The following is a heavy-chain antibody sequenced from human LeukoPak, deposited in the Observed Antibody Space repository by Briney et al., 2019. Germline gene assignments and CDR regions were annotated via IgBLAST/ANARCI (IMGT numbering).Heavy chain of an antibody. D-gene: IGHD3-10*01. J-gene: IGHJ5*02. CDR3: ARELWFGELNP. V-gene: IGHV4-39*07. Sequence: SETLPLTCTVSGGSISSSSYYWGWIRQPPGKGLEWIGSIYYSGSTYYNPSLKSRVTISVDTSKNQFSLKLSSVTAADTAVYYCARELWFGELNPWGQGTLVTVSS. CDR1: GGSISSSSYY. CDR2: IYYSGST.